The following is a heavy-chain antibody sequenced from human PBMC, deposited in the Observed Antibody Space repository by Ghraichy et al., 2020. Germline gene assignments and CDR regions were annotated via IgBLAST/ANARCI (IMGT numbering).Heavy chain of an antibody. Sequence: GESLNISCAASGFTFSSYWMHWVRQAPGKGLVWVSRINSDGSSTSYADSVKGRFTISRDNDKNTLYLQMNSLRAEDTAVYYCAREVIAAAVDYWGQGTLVTVSS. CDR1: GFTFSSYW. CDR2: INSDGSST. CDR3: AREVIAAAVDY. J-gene: IGHJ4*02. D-gene: IGHD6-6*01. V-gene: IGHV3-74*01.